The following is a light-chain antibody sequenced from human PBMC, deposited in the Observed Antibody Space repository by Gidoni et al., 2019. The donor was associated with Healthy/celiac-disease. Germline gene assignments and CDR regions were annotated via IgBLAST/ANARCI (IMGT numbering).Light chain of an antibody. J-gene: IGLJ1*01. CDR1: SSDVGGYNY. CDR2: EVS. Sequence: QSALTQPVSVSGSPGQSITIPCTGTSSDVGGYNYVSWHQQHPGKAPKLMTHEVSNRPSGVSNRFSGSKSGNTASLTISGLQAEDEADYYCSSYTSSSTYVFGTGTKVTVL. V-gene: IGLV2-14*01. CDR3: SSYTSSSTYV.